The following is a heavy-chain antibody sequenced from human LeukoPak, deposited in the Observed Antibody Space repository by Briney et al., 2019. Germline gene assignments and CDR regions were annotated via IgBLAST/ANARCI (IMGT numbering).Heavy chain of an antibody. Sequence: ASVKVSCKASGYTFTSYAMNWVRQAPGQGLEWMGWINTNTGNPTYAQGFTGRFVFSLDTSVSTAYLQISSLKAEDTAVYYCARGLKGDYYYYMDVWGKGTTVTVSS. J-gene: IGHJ6*03. V-gene: IGHV7-4-1*02. CDR3: ARGLKGDYYYYMDV. CDR2: INTNTGNP. CDR1: GYTFTSYA.